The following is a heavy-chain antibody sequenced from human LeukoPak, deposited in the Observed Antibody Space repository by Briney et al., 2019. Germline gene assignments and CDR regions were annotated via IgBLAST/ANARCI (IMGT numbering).Heavy chain of an antibody. CDR3: ARADIVAVVAAAALDY. J-gene: IGHJ4*02. CDR2: ISYDGNNK. CDR1: GFTFSIYA. Sequence: GRSLRLSCAASGFTFSIYAMHWVRQAPGKGRECVADISYDGNNKFHADSVRGRLTISRDNSKSTLYLQMNSLSDEDTAVYYCARADIVAVVAAAALDYWGQGTLVTVSS. D-gene: IGHD2-15*01. V-gene: IGHV3-30*04.